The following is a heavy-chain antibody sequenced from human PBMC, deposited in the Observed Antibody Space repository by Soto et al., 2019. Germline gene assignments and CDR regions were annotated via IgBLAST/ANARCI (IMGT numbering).Heavy chain of an antibody. CDR3: ARDPGYCSGGSCYEADY. Sequence: WASVKVSCKASGGTFSSYAISWVRQAPGQGLEWMGGIIPIFGTANYAQKFQGRVTITADESTSTAYMELSSLRSEDTAVYYCARDPGYCSGGSCYEADYWGQGTLVTVSS. CDR1: GGTFSSYA. J-gene: IGHJ4*02. CDR2: IIPIFGTA. D-gene: IGHD2-15*01. V-gene: IGHV1-69*13.